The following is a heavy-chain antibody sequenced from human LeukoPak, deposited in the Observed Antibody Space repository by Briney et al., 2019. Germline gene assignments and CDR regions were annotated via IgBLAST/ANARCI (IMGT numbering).Heavy chain of an antibody. CDR1: GGSFSGYY. Sequence: SEXLSLTCAVYGGSFSGYYWSWIRQPPGKGLEWIGEINHSGSTNYYPSLKSRVTISVDTSTNQFSLKLSSVTAADTAVYYCARARFGQRWLQLSNWYFDLWGRGTLVTVSS. J-gene: IGHJ2*01. CDR3: ARARFGQRWLQLSNWYFDL. D-gene: IGHD5-24*01. V-gene: IGHV4-34*01. CDR2: INHSGST.